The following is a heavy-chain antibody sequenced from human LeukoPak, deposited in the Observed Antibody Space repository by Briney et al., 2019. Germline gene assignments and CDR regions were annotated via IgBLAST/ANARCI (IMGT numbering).Heavy chain of an antibody. CDR2: IRYDGSNK. J-gene: IGHJ4*02. CDR3: AKDLGVAARGGY. CDR1: GFTFSSYA. Sequence: PGGSLRLSCAASGFTFSSYAMSWVRQAPGKGLEWVAFIRYDGSNKYYADSVKGRFTISRDNSKNTLYLQMNSLRAEDTAVYYCAKDLGVAARGGYWGQGTLVTVSS. V-gene: IGHV3-30*02. D-gene: IGHD6-6*01.